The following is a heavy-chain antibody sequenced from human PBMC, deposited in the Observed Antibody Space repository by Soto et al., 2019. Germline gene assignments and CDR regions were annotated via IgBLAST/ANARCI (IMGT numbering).Heavy chain of an antibody. V-gene: IGHV4-30-4*01. J-gene: IGHJ5*02. CDR3: ARCIVGGTNWFDT. D-gene: IGHD1-26*01. CDR1: GASINSGDCY. CDR2: IYYSGTT. Sequence: PSQTLSLTWTVSGASINSGDCYWSWIRQPPGKGLEWIGYIYYSGTTYYNPSLKSRVTISVDTSKNQFSLKLTSVTAADTAVYYCARCIVGGTNWFDTWGQGTLVTVSS.